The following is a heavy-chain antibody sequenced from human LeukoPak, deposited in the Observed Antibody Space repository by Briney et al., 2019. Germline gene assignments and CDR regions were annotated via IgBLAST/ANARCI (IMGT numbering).Heavy chain of an antibody. Sequence: GESLKISCKGSGYSFTTYWIGWVRQMPGKGLEWMGIIYPGDSETKYSPSFQGQVTISADRSISTAYLQWNSLKASDTAMYYCARTKLTYDSSGYSPWGQGTLVTVSS. CDR1: GYSFTTYW. CDR2: IYPGDSET. D-gene: IGHD3-22*01. V-gene: IGHV5-51*01. CDR3: ARTKLTYDSSGYSP. J-gene: IGHJ5*02.